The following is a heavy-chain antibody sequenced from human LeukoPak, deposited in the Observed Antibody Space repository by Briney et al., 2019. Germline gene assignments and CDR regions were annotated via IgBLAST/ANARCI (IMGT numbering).Heavy chain of an antibody. D-gene: IGHD6-13*01. V-gene: IGHV1-2*02. Sequence: ASVKVSYKASGYAFSDFYIHWLRQAPGQGLEWMGWINPKSGGTDYAQKFQGRVTMTRDTSINTAYMELSRLTSDDTAVYYCGRNPRSSREWWFDPWGQGTPVTVSS. CDR3: GRNPRSSREWWFDP. CDR1: GYAFSDFY. CDR2: INPKSGGT. J-gene: IGHJ5*02.